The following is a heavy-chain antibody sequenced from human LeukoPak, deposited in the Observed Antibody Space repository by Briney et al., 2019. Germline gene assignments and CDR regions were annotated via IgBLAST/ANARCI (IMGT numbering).Heavy chain of an antibody. Sequence: TGGTLRLSCAASGFTFSSYGMSWVRQAPGKGLEWVSAISGSGGSTYYADSVKGRFTISRDNSKNTLYLQMNSLRAEDTAVYYCAKDISRLRYYDSSGYPIDYWGQGTLVTVSS. J-gene: IGHJ4*02. V-gene: IGHV3-23*01. CDR2: ISGSGGST. CDR3: AKDISRLRYYDSSGYPIDY. D-gene: IGHD3-22*01. CDR1: GFTFSSYG.